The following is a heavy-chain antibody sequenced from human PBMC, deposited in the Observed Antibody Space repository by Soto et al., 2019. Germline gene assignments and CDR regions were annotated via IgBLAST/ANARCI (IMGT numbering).Heavy chain of an antibody. CDR1: VVSVISTNYY. CDR3: AREATNQNWFEP. J-gene: IGHJ5*02. D-gene: IGHD2-2*01. Sequence: SETLSLTCTFSVVSVISTNYYCSWIRQPPWKGLEWIGYIYYSGSTSYGSTNYNPSLKSRVTISVDTSKNQFSLKMYSVTAADTAVYYCAREATNQNWFEPWGQGTLVNVSS. V-gene: IGHV4-61*01. CDR2: IYYSGSTSYGST.